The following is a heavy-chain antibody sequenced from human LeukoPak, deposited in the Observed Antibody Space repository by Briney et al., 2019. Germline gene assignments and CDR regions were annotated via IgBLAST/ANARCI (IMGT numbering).Heavy chain of an antibody. CDR1: RYTFTSYV. CDR2: ISPYNCNT. CDR3: ARDRPVLGWLSDYYYYYMDV. D-gene: IGHD3-3*01. V-gene: IGHV1-18*01. J-gene: IGHJ6*03. Sequence: AAVKVSCKASRYTFTSYVISWLRQAPAQGLAWMGWISPYNCNTHYAQKLQGRVTMTTDRSTSIAYMELRSLRSDDTAVYYCARDRPVLGWLSDYYYYYMDVWGKGTTVTVSS.